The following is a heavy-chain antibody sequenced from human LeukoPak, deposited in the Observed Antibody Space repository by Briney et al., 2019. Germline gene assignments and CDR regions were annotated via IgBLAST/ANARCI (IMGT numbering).Heavy chain of an antibody. CDR3: ARVKASHRQDAFDI. CDR2: IIPIFGTA. D-gene: IGHD2-2*01. CDR1: GGTFSSYA. V-gene: IGHV1-69*05. Sequence: GASVEVSCKASGGTFSSYAISWVRQAPGQGLEWMGGIIPIFGTANYAQKFQGRVTITTDESTSTAYMELSSLRSEDTAVYYCARVKASHRQDAFDIWGQGTMVTVSS. J-gene: IGHJ3*02.